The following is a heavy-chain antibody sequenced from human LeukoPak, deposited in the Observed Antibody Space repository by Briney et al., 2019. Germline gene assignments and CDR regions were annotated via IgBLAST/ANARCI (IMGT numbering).Heavy chain of an antibody. CDR2: IYPGDFDT. J-gene: IGHJ4*02. V-gene: IGHV5-51*01. Sequence: GESLKISCKGSGYSFTNYWIGWVRQLPGKGLEWMGIIYPGDFDTRYSPSFQGQVTISADKSISTAYLQWSSLKASDTAMYYCARWSYYDSSGYYYNFDYWGQGTLVTVSS. CDR3: ARWSYYDSSGYYYNFDY. D-gene: IGHD3-22*01. CDR1: GYSFTNYW.